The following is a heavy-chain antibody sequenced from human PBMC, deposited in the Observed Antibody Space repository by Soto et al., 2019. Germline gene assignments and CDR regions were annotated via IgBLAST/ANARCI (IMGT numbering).Heavy chain of an antibody. J-gene: IGHJ4*02. V-gene: IGHV5-51*01. CDR3: VVAATLDYFDY. Sequence: GESLKISCKGSGYSFTSYWIGWVRQMPGKGLEWMGIIYPGDPDTRYSPSFQGQVTISADKSISTAYLQWSSLKASDTAMYYCVVAATLDYFDYWGQGTLVTVSS. CDR1: GYSFTSYW. CDR2: IYPGDPDT. D-gene: IGHD2-15*01.